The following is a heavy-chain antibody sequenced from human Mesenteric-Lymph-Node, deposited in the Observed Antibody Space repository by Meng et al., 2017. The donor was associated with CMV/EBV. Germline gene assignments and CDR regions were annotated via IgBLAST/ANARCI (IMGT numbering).Heavy chain of an antibody. CDR1: DSTFSTYT. CDR3: TRDRGNNWFDP. D-gene: IGHD6-13*01. CDR2: ISRINTYI. V-gene: IGHV3-21*01. Sequence: GESLKISCAASDSTFSTYTMNWVRQAPGKGLEWLSSISRINTYIYYADSVKGRFTISRDNAKNSLYLQMNSLTADDTAIYYCTRDRGNNWFDPWGQGTLVTVSS. J-gene: IGHJ5*02.